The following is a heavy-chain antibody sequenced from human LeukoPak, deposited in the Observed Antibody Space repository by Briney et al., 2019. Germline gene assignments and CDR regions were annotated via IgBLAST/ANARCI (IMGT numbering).Heavy chain of an antibody. D-gene: IGHD1/OR15-1a*01. CDR3: AREWNNAVAP. Sequence: QPGGSLRLSCAVSGFTFINFAMHWVRQAPGKGPEWVAVISYDGNNKYYADSVKGRFTISRDNGRNSLYLQMNSLRVDDTAVYYCAREWNNAVAPWGQGTLVTVSS. J-gene: IGHJ5*02. CDR1: GFTFINFA. V-gene: IGHV3-30-3*01. CDR2: ISYDGNNK.